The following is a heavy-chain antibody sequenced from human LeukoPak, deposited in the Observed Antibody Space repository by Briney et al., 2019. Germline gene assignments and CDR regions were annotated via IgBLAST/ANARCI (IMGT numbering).Heavy chain of an antibody. V-gene: IGHV1-18*01. J-gene: IGHJ4*02. Sequence: GASVKVSCKASGYTFTNYGISWVRQAPGQGLEWMGWISDYNGITNYAQTVQGRVTMTTDTSTSTAYMELRSLRSDDTGVYYCARYSYGLYYFDSWGQGTLVTVSS. CDR3: ARYSYGLYYFDS. D-gene: IGHD5-18*01. CDR2: ISDYNGIT. CDR1: GYTFTNYG.